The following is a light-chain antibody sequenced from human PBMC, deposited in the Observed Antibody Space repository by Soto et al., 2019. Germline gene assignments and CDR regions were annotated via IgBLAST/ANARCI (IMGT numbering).Light chain of an antibody. CDR1: SSNIGSNT. CDR3: AAWDDSLNGYV. J-gene: IGLJ1*01. Sequence: QAVLAQPPSASGTPGQWVTISCSGSSSNIGSNTVSWYQQFPGTAPKLLIYVNIQRPSGVPDRFSGSKSGTSASLAISGLQSEDEADYYCAAWDDSLNGYVFGTGTKVTVL. CDR2: VNI. V-gene: IGLV1-44*01.